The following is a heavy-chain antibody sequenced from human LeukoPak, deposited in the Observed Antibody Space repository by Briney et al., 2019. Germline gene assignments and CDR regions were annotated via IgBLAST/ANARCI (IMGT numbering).Heavy chain of an antibody. Sequence: PGGSLRLSCAASGFTFSSYAMSWVRQAPGKGLEWVSGISGSGGSTYYADSVKGRFTISGDNSKNTLYLQMNSLRAEDTAVYYCAREKSNNHYDYVWGAPIWFDPWGQGTLVTVSS. CDR2: ISGSGGST. CDR3: AREKSNNHYDYVWGAPIWFDP. CDR1: GFTFSSYA. D-gene: IGHD3-16*01. J-gene: IGHJ5*02. V-gene: IGHV3-23*01.